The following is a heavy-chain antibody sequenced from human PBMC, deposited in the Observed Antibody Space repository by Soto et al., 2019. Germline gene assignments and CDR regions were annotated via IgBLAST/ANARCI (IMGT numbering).Heavy chain of an antibody. Sequence: SETLSLTCAVYGGSFSGYYWSWIRQAPGKGLEWIGEIDHSGSTNYNPSLKSRVTISVDTSKNQFSLKLSSVTAADTAVYYCARGRNSRMACSGGSSSQKAPSHYWGQGTLVTVS. D-gene: IGHD2-15*01. CDR3: ARGRNSRMACSGGSSSQKAPSHY. J-gene: IGHJ4*02. V-gene: IGHV4-34*01. CDR1: GGSFSGYY. CDR2: IDHSGST.